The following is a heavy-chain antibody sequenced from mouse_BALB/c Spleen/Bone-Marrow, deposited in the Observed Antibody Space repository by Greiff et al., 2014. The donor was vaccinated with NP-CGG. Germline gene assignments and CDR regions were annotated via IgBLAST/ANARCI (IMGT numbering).Heavy chain of an antibody. Sequence: QVHVKQSGAELVRPGVSVKISCKGSGYTFTDYAIHWVKQSHAKSLEWIGLISGYYGDAIYNKKFKGKATMTVDKSSRTAYMDLATLTSEDSAIYYCARSGKVRNAIDYWGQGTSVTVSS. J-gene: IGHJ4*01. V-gene: IGHV1-67*01. CDR1: GYTFTDYA. CDR2: ISGYYGDA. CDR3: ARSGKVRNAIDY. D-gene: IGHD2-14*01.